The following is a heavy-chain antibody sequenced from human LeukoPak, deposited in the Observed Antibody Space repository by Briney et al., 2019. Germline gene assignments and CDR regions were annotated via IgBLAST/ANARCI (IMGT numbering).Heavy chain of an antibody. V-gene: IGHV3-23*01. CDR3: AKDLGVIAAAENDY. CDR1: GFTFSSYA. D-gene: IGHD6-13*01. Sequence: GGSMRLSCAASGFTFSSYAMSWVRQAPGKGLEWVSAISGSGGSTYYADSVKGRFTISRDNSKNTLYLQMNSLRAEDTAVYYCAKDLGVIAAAENDYWGQGTLVTVSS. J-gene: IGHJ4*02. CDR2: ISGSGGST.